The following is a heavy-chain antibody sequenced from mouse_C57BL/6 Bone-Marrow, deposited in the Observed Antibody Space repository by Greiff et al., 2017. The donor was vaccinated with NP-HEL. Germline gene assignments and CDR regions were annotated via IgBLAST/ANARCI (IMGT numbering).Heavy chain of an antibody. CDR2: ISDGGSYT. CDR1: GFTFSSYA. D-gene: IGHD2-5*01. Sequence: EVQGVESGGGLVKPGGSLKLSCAASGFTFSSYAMSWVRQTPEKRLEWVATISDGGSYTYYPDNVKGRFTISRDNAKNNLYLQMSHLKSEDTAMYYCAREVTTAYWGQGALVTVSA. V-gene: IGHV5-4*01. CDR3: AREVTTAY. J-gene: IGHJ3*01.